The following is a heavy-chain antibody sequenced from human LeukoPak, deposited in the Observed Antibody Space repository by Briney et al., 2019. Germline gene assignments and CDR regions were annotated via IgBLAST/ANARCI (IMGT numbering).Heavy chain of an antibody. V-gene: IGHV3-30*18. CDR3: AKGGAHTAMVKGAFDI. CDR1: GFTFSNAW. D-gene: IGHD5-18*01. J-gene: IGHJ3*02. Sequence: GGSLRLSCTASGFTFSNAWMSWVRQAPGKGLEWVAVISYDGSNKYYADSVKGRFTISRDNSKNTLYLQMNSLRAEDTAVYYCAKGGAHTAMVKGAFDIWGQGTMVTVSS. CDR2: ISYDGSNK.